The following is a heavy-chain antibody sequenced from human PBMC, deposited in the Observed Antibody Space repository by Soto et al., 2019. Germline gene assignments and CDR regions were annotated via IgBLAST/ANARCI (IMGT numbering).Heavy chain of an antibody. Sequence: GGSLRLSCAASGFTFSDSYMSWIRQAPGKGLEWVSYIGSSVITIYYADSVKGRFTISRDNAKNSLYLHMNSLRAEDTAVYYCASLRYGSGSYVFASWGQGTLVTVSS. CDR2: IGSSVITI. V-gene: IGHV3-11*01. J-gene: IGHJ4*02. CDR1: GFTFSDSY. CDR3: ASLRYGSGSYVFAS. D-gene: IGHD3-10*01.